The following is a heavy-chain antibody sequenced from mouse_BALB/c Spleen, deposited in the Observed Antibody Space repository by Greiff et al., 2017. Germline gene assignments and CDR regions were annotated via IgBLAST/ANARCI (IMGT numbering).Heavy chain of an antibody. CDR2: ISDGGSYT. Sequence: EVHLVESGGGLVKPGGSLKLSCAASGFTFSDYYMYWVRQTPEKRLEWVATISDGGSYTYYPDSVKGRFTISRDNAKNNLYLQMSSLKSEDTAMYYCARDDDSPFAYWGQGTLVTVSA. V-gene: IGHV5-4*02. J-gene: IGHJ3*01. CDR1: GFTFSDYY. D-gene: IGHD2-4*01. CDR3: ARDDDSPFAY.